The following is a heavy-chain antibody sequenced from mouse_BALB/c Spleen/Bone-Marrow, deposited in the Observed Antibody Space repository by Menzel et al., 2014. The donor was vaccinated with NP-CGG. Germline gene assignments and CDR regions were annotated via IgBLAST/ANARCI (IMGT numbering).Heavy chain of an antibody. J-gene: IGHJ1*01. V-gene: IGHV5-6-5*01. CDR3: ARVTDTFYYGSSYWYFDV. Sequence: EVKLVESGGGLVKPEGSLKLSCAASGFTFSSYAMSRVRQTPEKRLEWVASISSGGSTYYPDSVKGRFTISRDNVRNILYLQMSSLRSEDTAMYYCARVTDTFYYGSSYWYFDVWGAGTTVTVSS. D-gene: IGHD1-1*01. CDR1: GFTFSSYA. CDR2: ISSGGST.